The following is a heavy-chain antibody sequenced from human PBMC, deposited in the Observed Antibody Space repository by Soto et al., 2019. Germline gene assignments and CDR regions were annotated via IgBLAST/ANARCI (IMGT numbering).Heavy chain of an antibody. CDR2: IYYSGST. J-gene: IGHJ4*02. CDR1: GGSISSYY. CDR3: ARDSSTSNIGLDY. V-gene: IGHV4-59*01. Sequence: SSETLSLTCTVSGGSISSYYWSWIRQPPGKGLEWIGYIYYSGSTNYNPSLKSRVTISVDTSKNQFSLKLSSVTAADTAVYYCARDSSTSNIGLDYWGQGTLVTVSS. D-gene: IGHD6-13*01.